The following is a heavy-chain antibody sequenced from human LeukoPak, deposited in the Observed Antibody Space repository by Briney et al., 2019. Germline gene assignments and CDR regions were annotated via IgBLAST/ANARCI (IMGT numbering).Heavy chain of an antibody. CDR3: AKVGSSGPFDY. D-gene: IGHD3-22*01. V-gene: IGHV3-23*05. CDR1: GFTFSSYA. CDR2: INNNGGST. J-gene: IGHJ4*02. Sequence: GGSLRLSCAASGFTFSSYAMSWVRQAPGKGLEWVSHINNNGGSTSYADSVKGRFTISRDNSKNTLYVQLNSLRAEDTAVYYCAKVGSSGPFDYWGQGTLVTVSS.